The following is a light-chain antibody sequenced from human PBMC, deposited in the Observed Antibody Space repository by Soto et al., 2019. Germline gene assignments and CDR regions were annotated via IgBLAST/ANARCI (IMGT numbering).Light chain of an antibody. Sequence: EIVLTQSPGTLSLSPGERATLSCRASQSVSSSHLAWYQHKPGQAPRLLIYGASTRATGIPARFSGSGSGTEFTLTISSLQSEDFAVYYCQQYSNRPLTFGQGTRLEIK. CDR1: QSVSSSH. J-gene: IGKJ5*01. CDR3: QQYSNRPLT. CDR2: GAS. V-gene: IGKV3-15*01.